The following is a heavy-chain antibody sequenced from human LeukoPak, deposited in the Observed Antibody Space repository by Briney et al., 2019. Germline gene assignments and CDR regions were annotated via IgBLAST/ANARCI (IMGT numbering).Heavy chain of an antibody. V-gene: IGHV4-59*06. Sequence: SETLSLTCTVSGGSISSYSWNWIRQPAGKGLEWIGYIYYSGSTYYNPSLKSRVTISVDTSKNQFSLKLSSVTAADTAVYYCARGWWLHSEANWFDPWGQGTLVTVSS. J-gene: IGHJ5*02. D-gene: IGHD2-21*01. CDR1: GGSISSYS. CDR3: ARGWWLHSEANWFDP. CDR2: IYYSGST.